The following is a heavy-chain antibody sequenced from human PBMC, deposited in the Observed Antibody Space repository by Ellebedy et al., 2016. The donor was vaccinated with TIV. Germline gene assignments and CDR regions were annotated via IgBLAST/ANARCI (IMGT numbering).Heavy chain of an antibody. CDR1: GGTFSSYA. Sequence: SVKVSXKASGGTFSSYAISWVRQAPGQGLEWMGRIIPILGIANYAQKFQGRVTITADKSTSTAYMELSSLRSEDTAVYYCASWGDMGVYGMDVWGQGTTVTVSS. CDR3: ASWGDMGVYGMDV. V-gene: IGHV1-69*04. D-gene: IGHD2-15*01. CDR2: IIPILGIA. J-gene: IGHJ6*02.